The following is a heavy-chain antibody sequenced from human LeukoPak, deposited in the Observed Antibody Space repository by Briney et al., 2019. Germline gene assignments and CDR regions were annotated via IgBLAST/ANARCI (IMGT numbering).Heavy chain of an antibody. CDR1: GFTVSSNY. CDR2: IWYDGSNK. CDR3: ARDGRIQLWTNSGYMDV. J-gene: IGHJ6*03. V-gene: IGHV3-33*08. D-gene: IGHD5-18*01. Sequence: PGGSLRLSCAASGFTVSSNYMSWVRQAPGKGLEWVAVIWYDGSNKYYADSVKGRFTISRDNSKNTLYLQMNSLRAEDTAVYYCARDGRIQLWTNSGYMDVWGKGTTVTVSS.